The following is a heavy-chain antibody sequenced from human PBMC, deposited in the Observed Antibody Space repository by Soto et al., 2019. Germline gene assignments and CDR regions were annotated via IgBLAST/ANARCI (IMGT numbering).Heavy chain of an antibody. CDR2: IYHSGST. J-gene: IGHJ5*02. V-gene: IGHV4-30-2*01. D-gene: IGHD3-3*01. CDR1: GGSISSGGYS. Sequence: SETLSLTCAVSGGSISSGGYSWSWIRQPPGKGLEWIGYIYHSGSTYYNPSLKSRVTISVDTSKNQFSLKLSSVTAADTAVYYCARHYDFWSGYPNWFAPWGQGTLVTVSS. CDR3: ARHYDFWSGYPNWFAP.